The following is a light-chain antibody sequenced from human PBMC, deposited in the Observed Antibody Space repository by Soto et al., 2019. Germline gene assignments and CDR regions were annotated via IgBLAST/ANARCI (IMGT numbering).Light chain of an antibody. CDR1: NSNIGAGSG. J-gene: IGLJ2*01. V-gene: IGLV1-40*01. CDR3: QSFGSSLTGLI. Sequence: QSVLTQPPSATGAPGQTVTISCTGTNSNIGAGSGVNWYQQLPDKAPKLLIYANTHRPSGVPDRFSGSTSATSASLAIAGLQTQDEAYYYCQSFGSSLTGLIFGGGTKLTVL. CDR2: ANT.